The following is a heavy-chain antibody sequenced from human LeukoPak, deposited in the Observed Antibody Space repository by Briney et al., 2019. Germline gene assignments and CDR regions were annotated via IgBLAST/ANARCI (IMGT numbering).Heavy chain of an antibody. Sequence: SETLSLTCTVSGYSISSGSYYWGWIRQPPGKGLEWIGSVYYTGASYYNPSLKSRVTISIDTSKNHFSLNLTSVTAADTAVYYCARGAPPQNWGQGALVTVSS. CDR3: ARGAPPQN. CDR1: GYSISSGSYY. V-gene: IGHV4-39*07. J-gene: IGHJ4*02. CDR2: VYYTGAS.